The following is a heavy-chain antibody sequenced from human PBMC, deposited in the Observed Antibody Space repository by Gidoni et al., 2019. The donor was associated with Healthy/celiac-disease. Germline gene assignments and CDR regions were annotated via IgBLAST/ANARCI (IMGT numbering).Heavy chain of an antibody. CDR3: ARDRGRDGPDAFDI. Sequence: EVQLVESGGGLVKPGGSLRPSCAASGFTFSSYSMNWVRQAPGKGLEWVSSISSSSSYIYYADSVKGRFTISRDNAKNSLYLQMNSLRAEDTAVYYCARDRGRDGPDAFDIWGQGTMVTVSS. D-gene: IGHD1-26*01. CDR2: ISSSSSYI. V-gene: IGHV3-21*01. CDR1: GFTFSSYS. J-gene: IGHJ3*02.